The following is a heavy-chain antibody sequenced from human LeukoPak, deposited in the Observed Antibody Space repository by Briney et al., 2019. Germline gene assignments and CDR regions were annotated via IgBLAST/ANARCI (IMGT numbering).Heavy chain of an antibody. Sequence: GASVKLSCKASGGTFSSYAISWVRQAHGQGLEWMGGIIPIFGTANYAQKFQGRVTITTDESTSTAYMELSSLRSEDTAVYYCARVDSGYDRNWFDPWGQGTLVTVSS. V-gene: IGHV1-69*05. D-gene: IGHD5-12*01. CDR3: ARVDSGYDRNWFDP. CDR1: GGTFSSYA. CDR2: IIPIFGTA. J-gene: IGHJ5*02.